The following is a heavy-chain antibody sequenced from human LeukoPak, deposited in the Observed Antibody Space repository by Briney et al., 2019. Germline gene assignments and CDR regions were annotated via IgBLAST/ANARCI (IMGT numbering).Heavy chain of an antibody. D-gene: IGHD4-17*01. Sequence: ASVKVSCKASGYTFTSYGISWVRQAPGQGLEWMGWIRAYNGNTNYAQKIQGRVTISTDTSTSTAYMELRSVRSDDTAVYYCAREDYGYYANDYWGQGTLVTVSS. CDR3: AREDYGYYANDY. CDR2: IRAYNGNT. V-gene: IGHV1-18*01. CDR1: GYTFTSYG. J-gene: IGHJ4*02.